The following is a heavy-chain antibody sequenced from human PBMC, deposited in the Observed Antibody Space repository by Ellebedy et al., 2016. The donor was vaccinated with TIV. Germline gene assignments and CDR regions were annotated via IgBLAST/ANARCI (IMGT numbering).Heavy chain of an antibody. CDR2: ISAYNNNT. CDR3: GRVGKYCSSFSCYEDS. J-gene: IGHJ4*02. V-gene: IGHV1-18*01. D-gene: IGHD2-2*01. CDR1: GYTFDTYG. Sequence: AASVKVSCKATGYTFDTYGISWVRQAPGQGLEWMGWISAYNNNTNYAQKLKDRVTLTTDTSTSTAYMELRSLRSDATAVYYCGRVGKYCSSFSCYEDSWGQGTLVTVSS.